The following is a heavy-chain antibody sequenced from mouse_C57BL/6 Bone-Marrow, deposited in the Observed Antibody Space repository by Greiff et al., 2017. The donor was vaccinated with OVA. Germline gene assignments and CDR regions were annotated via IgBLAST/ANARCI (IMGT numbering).Heavy chain of an antibody. J-gene: IGHJ1*03. V-gene: IGHV1-64*01. CDR2: IHPNSGST. CDR1: GYTFTSYW. Sequence: QVQLQQPGAELVKPGASVKLSCKASGYTFTSYWMHWVKQRPGQGLEWIGMIHPNSGSTNYNEKFKSKATLTVDKSSSTAYMQLSSLTSEDSAVYYCARRYYGSSTWYFDVWDTGTTVTVSS. CDR3: ARRYYGSSTWYFDV. D-gene: IGHD1-1*01.